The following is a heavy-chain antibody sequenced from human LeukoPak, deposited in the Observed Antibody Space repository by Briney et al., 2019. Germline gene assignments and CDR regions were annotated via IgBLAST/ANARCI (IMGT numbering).Heavy chain of an antibody. V-gene: IGHV4-31*03. CDR3: ARTVGAGPVDY. Sequence: PSETLSLTCTVSGASISSGPYYWSWIRQHPGKGLEWIGFIYYSGSTYYSPSLKSRVTISEDTSKNQFSLKLSSVTAADTAVYYCARTVGAGPVDYWGQGTLVTVSS. CDR2: IYYSGST. CDR1: GASISSGPYY. D-gene: IGHD1-26*01. J-gene: IGHJ4*02.